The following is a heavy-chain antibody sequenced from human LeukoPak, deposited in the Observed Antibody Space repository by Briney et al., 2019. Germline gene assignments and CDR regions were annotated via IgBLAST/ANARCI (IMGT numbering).Heavy chain of an antibody. Sequence: GGSLRLSCAASGFTFSSYEMNWVRQAPGKGLEWVSYISSSGSTIYYADSVKGRFTISRDNAKNSLYLQMNSLRAEDTALYYCAKAGGSSSWFSDDYYYYYMDVWGKGTTVTISS. V-gene: IGHV3-48*03. J-gene: IGHJ6*03. D-gene: IGHD6-13*01. CDR1: GFTFSSYE. CDR3: AKAGGSSSWFSDDYYYYYMDV. CDR2: ISSSGSTI.